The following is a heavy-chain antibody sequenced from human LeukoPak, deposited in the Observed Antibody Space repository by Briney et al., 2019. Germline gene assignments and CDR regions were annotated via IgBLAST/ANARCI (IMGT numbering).Heavy chain of an antibody. CDR1: GGSISSGDYY. D-gene: IGHD2-2*01. V-gene: IGHV4-30-4*01. CDR3: ARDPNCSSTSCYGY. Sequence: SQTLSLTCTVSGGSISSGDYYWSWFGNPPGKALEGIGNIYYSGSTYYNPSLKSRVTISVDTSKNQFSLKLSSVTAADTAVYYCARDPNCSSTSCYGYWGQGTLDTVSS. J-gene: IGHJ4*02. CDR2: IYYSGST.